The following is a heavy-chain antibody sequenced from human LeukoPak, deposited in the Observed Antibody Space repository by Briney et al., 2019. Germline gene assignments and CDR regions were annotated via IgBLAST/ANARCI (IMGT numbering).Heavy chain of an antibody. CDR3: ARGELELPGATYYFDY. CDR2: INPNSGGT. V-gene: IGHV1-2*02. CDR1: GYTFTGYY. D-gene: IGHD1-7*01. J-gene: IGHJ4*02. Sequence: ASVKVSCKASGYTFTGYYMHWVRQAPGQGLEWMGWINPNSGGTNYAQKFQGRVTMTRDTSISTAYMELSRLRSEDTAVYYCARGELELPGATYYFDYWGQGTLVTVSS.